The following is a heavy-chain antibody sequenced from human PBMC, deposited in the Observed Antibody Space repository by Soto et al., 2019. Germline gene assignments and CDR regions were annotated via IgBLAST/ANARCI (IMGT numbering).Heavy chain of an antibody. CDR2: ITSESSYI. CDR1: AFSFSTSW. CDR3: ARERSYYYDSSGYPGWFDP. J-gene: IGHJ5*02. Sequence: GGSLRISCAASAFSFSTSWMHWVRQAPGEGLVWVSSITSESSYIFYADSVKGRFTISRDNSKNTLYLQMNSLRAEDTAVYYCARERSYYYDSSGYPGWFDPWGQGTLVTVSS. V-gene: IGHV3-21*01. D-gene: IGHD3-22*01.